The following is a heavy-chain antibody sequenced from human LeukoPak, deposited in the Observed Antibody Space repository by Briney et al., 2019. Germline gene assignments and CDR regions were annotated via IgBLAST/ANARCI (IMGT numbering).Heavy chain of an antibody. J-gene: IGHJ6*03. CDR3: ARSSEGRYYYDSSGFSYYYYYMDV. D-gene: IGHD3-22*01. CDR1: GGSISSYY. CDR2: INKIGST. Sequence: PSETLSLTCTVSGGSISSYYWSWIRQPQGKGLKWIGKINKIGSTTYNPSLKSRVTISVDTSKNQFSLKLSSVTAADTAVYYCARSSEGRYYYDSSGFSYYYYYMDVWGKGTTVTISS. V-gene: IGHV4-59*01.